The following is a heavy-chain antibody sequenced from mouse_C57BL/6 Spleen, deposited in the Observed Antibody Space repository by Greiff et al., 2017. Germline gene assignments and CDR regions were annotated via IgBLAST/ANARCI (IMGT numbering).Heavy chain of an antibody. CDR1: GYAFTNYL. V-gene: IGHV1-54*01. Sequence: VQRVESGAELVRPGTSVKVSCKASGYAFTNYLIEWVKQRPGQGLEWIGVINPGSGGTNYNEKFKGKATLTADKSSSTAYMQLSSLTSEDSAVYFCARGDYDVRFAYWGQGTLVTVSA. CDR3: ARGDYDVRFAY. CDR2: INPGSGGT. D-gene: IGHD2-4*01. J-gene: IGHJ3*01.